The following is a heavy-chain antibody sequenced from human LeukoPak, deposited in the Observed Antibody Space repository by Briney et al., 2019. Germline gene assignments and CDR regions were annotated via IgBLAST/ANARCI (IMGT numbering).Heavy chain of an antibody. D-gene: IGHD3-10*01. CDR2: INPNSGGT. CDR3: ARETSNYGSVTDAFDI. Sequence: GASVKVSCKASGYTFTGYYMHWVRQAPGQGLEWMGWINPNSGGTNYAQKFQGRVTMTRDTSISTAYMELSRLRSDDTAVYYCARETSNYGSVTDAFDIWGQGTMVTVSS. J-gene: IGHJ3*02. CDR1: GYTFTGYY. V-gene: IGHV1-2*02.